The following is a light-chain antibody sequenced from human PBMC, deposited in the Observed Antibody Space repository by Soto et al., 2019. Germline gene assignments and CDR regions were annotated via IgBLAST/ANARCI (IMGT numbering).Light chain of an antibody. CDR2: GAS. V-gene: IGKV3D-20*02. CDR1: QSVGSNY. Sequence: EIVLTQSPGTLSLSPGERATLSCRASQSVGSNYLAWYQQKPGQAPRLLIYGASSRATGIPDRFSGSGSGTDFTLTISSLEPEDFAVYYCQQRSNWPLGTFGQGTRLEIK. CDR3: QQRSNWPLGT. J-gene: IGKJ5*01.